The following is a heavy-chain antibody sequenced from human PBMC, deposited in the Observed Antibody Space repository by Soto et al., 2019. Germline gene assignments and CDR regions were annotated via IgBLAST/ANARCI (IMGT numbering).Heavy chain of an antibody. CDR3: ARDSHSAGGWFDP. D-gene: IGHD2-15*01. J-gene: IGHJ5*02. CDR2: IVPIFGIP. V-gene: IGHV1-69*17. CDR1: GGTFSTTA. Sequence: ASVKFYCKASGGTFSTTAITWVRQAPGQGLEWMGGIVPIFGIPNYAQKFQGRLAITADKSTNTAYMELISLRSEDTAVYYCARDSHSAGGWFDPWGLGTLVTVSS.